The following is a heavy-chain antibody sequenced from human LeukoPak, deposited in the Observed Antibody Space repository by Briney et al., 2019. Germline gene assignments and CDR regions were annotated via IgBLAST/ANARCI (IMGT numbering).Heavy chain of an antibody. Sequence: GGSLRLSCAASGFRFSSHAMHWVRQAPGKGLEWVIFISYDGAIKYYADSVKGRFTISRDNSKNTVVLYMNSLRAEDTAVYYCVRDFRSADYWGQGSLVTVSS. CDR2: ISYDGAIK. J-gene: IGHJ4*02. CDR3: VRDFRSADY. V-gene: IGHV3-30-3*01. CDR1: GFRFSSHA.